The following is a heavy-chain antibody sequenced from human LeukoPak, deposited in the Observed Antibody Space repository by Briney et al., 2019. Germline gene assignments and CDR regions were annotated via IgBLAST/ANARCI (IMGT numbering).Heavy chain of an antibody. CDR2: IIPIFGTA. Sequence: SVKVSCKTSGYSENFYGITWVRQVAGQGLEWMGGIIPIFGTANYAQKFQGRVTITADKSTSTAYMELSSLRSEDTAVYYCARVYCSGGSCRLGFFTFAFDIWGQGTMVTVSS. CDR1: GYSENFYG. D-gene: IGHD2-15*01. J-gene: IGHJ3*02. V-gene: IGHV1-69*06. CDR3: ARVYCSGGSCRLGFFTFAFDI.